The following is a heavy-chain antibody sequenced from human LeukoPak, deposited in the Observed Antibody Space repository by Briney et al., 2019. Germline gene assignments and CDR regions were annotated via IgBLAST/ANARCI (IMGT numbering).Heavy chain of an antibody. CDR2: IKQDGSEK. D-gene: IGHD1-1*01. CDR3: ARDRGQLERKGMDV. V-gene: IGHV3-7*01. J-gene: IGHJ6*02. CDR1: GFTFSSYW. Sequence: GGSLRLSCAASGFTFSSYWMSWVRQAPGKGLEWVANIKQDGSEKYYVDSVKGRFTISRDNAKNSLYLQMNSLRAEDTAVYYCARDRGQLERKGMDVWGQGTTVTVSS.